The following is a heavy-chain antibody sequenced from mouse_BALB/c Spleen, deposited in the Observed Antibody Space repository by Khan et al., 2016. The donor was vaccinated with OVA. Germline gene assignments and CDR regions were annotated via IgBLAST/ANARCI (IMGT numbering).Heavy chain of an antibody. Sequence: EVKLQESGADLVKPGASVKLSCTASGFNIKDTYIHWVKQRPEQGLEWIGRIDPANGYTKYDPKFQVKATITADTSSNTAYLKVSSLTSEDTAVYDCARWAGYYVEYAMDYWGQGTSVTVSS. D-gene: IGHD2-3*01. V-gene: IGHV14-3*02. CDR3: ARWAGYYVEYAMDY. CDR1: GFNIKDTY. CDR2: IDPANGYT. J-gene: IGHJ4*01.